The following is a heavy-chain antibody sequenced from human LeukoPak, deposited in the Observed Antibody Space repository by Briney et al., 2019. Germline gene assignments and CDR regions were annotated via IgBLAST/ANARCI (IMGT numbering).Heavy chain of an antibody. CDR1: GGSISSGGYY. J-gene: IGHJ4*02. CDR3: ARARGDYGDYEHYCDY. Sequence: PSETLSLTCIVSGGSISSGGYYWSWIRQHPGKDLEWIGYIYYSGSTYYNPSLKSRVTISVDTSKNQFSLKLSSVTAADTAVYYWARARGDYGDYEHYCDYWGQGTLVTVSS. V-gene: IGHV4-31*03. D-gene: IGHD4-17*01. CDR2: IYYSGST.